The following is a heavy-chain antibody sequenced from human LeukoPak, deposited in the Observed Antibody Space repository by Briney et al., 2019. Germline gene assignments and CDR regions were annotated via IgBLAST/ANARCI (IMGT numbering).Heavy chain of an antibody. Sequence: GGSPRLCCAASGFTFSSNDMSWDRQAPGKGLEGVSAISGSGGSTYYADSVKGRFTISRDNSKNTLYLQMNSLRAEDTAVYYCANAYSIIAPYFAYWGQGTLVTVSS. V-gene: IGHV3-23*01. J-gene: IGHJ4*02. CDR2: ISGSGGST. CDR1: GFTFSSND. CDR3: ANAYSIIAPYFAY. D-gene: IGHD4-11*01.